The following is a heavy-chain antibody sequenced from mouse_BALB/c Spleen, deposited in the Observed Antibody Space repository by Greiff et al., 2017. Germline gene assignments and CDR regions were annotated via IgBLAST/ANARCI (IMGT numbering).Heavy chain of an antibody. J-gene: IGHJ4*01. CDR1: GYTFSSYW. CDR2: ILPGSGST. V-gene: IGHV1-9*01. D-gene: IGHD2-10*01. CDR3: ARWSSYYGNSVYAMDY. Sequence: VKLQQSGAELMKPGASVKISCKATGYTFSSYWIEWVKQRPGHGLEWIGEILPGSGSTNYNEKFKGKATFTADTSSNTAYMQLSSLTSEDSAVYYCARWSSYYGNSVYAMDYWGQGTSVTVSS.